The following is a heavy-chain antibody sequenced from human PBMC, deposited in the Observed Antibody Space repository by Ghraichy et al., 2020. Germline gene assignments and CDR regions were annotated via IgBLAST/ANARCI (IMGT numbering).Heavy chain of an antibody. Sequence: SETLSLTCTVSSGSISPYFWGWIRQPPGSSPEWIGYIDYSGSTKYNPSLKSRVTMSVDTSKNHFSLKLTSVTAADTAVYYCARGHRYCSGGDCYLFDSWGQGTLVTVSS. CDR1: SGSISPYF. CDR3: ARGHRYCSGGDCYLFDS. V-gene: IGHV4-59*01. J-gene: IGHJ4*02. D-gene: IGHD2-15*01. CDR2: IDYSGST.